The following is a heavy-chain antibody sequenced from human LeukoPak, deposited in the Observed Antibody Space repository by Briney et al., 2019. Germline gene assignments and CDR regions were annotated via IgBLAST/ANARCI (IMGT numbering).Heavy chain of an antibody. D-gene: IGHD6-13*01. CDR1: GFTFSRYW. CDR2: IKQDGSEK. CDR3: ARGRGRISAAGTGYYMDV. Sequence: PGGSLRLSCAASGFTFSRYWLSWVGQAPGKGREGVANIKQDGSEKYYVDSVKGRFTISRDNAKNPLYLQMNSLRAEDKAVYYCARGRGRISAAGTGYYMDVGGKGTRVSVSS. J-gene: IGHJ6*03. V-gene: IGHV3-7*01.